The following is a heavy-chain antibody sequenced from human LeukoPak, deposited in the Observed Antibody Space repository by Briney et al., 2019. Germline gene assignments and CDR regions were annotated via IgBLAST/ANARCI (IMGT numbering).Heavy chain of an antibody. CDR1: GFIFSSYW. Sequence: GGSPTLSCTASGFIFSSYWMTWVRQAPGKGLEWVANIRQDGSEKNFVDSVKGRFTISRDNAKNSLYLQMNTLTAEDTAVYYCAIDPIDYWGQGTLVTVTS. CDR2: IRQDGSEK. J-gene: IGHJ4*02. CDR3: AIDPIDY. V-gene: IGHV3-7*01.